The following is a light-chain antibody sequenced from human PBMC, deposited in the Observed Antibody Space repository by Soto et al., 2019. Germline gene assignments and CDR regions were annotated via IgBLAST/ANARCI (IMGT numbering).Light chain of an antibody. J-gene: IGLJ1*01. CDR3: SSFAGVSTV. CDR2: EVT. V-gene: IGLV2-8*01. CDR1: SSDIGYYNY. Sequence: QSVLTQPPYASGSPGQSVTISCTGTSSDIGYYNYVSWYQQHPGKAPKLLIYEVTKRPSGVPDRFSGSKSGNTASLTVSALQAEDEADYYCSSFAGVSTVFGTGTKLTVL.